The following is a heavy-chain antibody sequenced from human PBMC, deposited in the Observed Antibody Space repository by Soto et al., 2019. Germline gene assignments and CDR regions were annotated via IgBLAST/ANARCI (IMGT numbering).Heavy chain of an antibody. CDR2: IYYIGTT. Sequence: PSETLSLTCSVSDGSVNSGNYYWSWIRQPPGKGLEWIGHIYYIGTTDYNPSLKSRVTISVDTSKNQFSLKVTSVTAADTAVYFCAREEKPLSRYGGAFDYWGQGILVTVSS. D-gene: IGHD3-16*02. CDR3: AREEKPLSRYGGAFDY. J-gene: IGHJ4*02. CDR1: DGSVNSGNYY. V-gene: IGHV4-61*01.